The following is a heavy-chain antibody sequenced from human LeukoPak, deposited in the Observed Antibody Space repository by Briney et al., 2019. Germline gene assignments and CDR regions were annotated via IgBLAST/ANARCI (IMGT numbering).Heavy chain of an antibody. CDR1: GFXVSSNF. D-gene: IGHD2/OR15-2a*01. Sequence: PGGSLRLSCAASGFXVSSNFITWVRQAPGKGLEWVSLIYSDSNTYYADSVKGRFTISRDNSKNTLYLQMNSLRAEDTAVYYCARDCCNSAWYSDWGQGTLVTVSS. CDR3: ARDCCNSAWYSD. CDR2: IYSDSNT. V-gene: IGHV3-53*01. J-gene: IGHJ4*02.